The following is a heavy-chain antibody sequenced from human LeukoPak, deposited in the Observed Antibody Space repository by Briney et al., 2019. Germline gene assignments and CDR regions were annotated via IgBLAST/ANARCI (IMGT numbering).Heavy chain of an antibody. Sequence: GGSLRLSCAASGFTFSSYGMHWVRQAPGKGVEWVAVISYDGSNKYYADSVKGRFTISRDNSKNTLYLQMNILRTEHTAIYYCAKEDVVVITIRYFQHWGQGTLVTVSS. CDR3: AKEDVVVITIRYFQH. CDR2: ISYDGSNK. J-gene: IGHJ1*01. V-gene: IGHV3-30*18. D-gene: IGHD3-22*01. CDR1: GFTFSSYG.